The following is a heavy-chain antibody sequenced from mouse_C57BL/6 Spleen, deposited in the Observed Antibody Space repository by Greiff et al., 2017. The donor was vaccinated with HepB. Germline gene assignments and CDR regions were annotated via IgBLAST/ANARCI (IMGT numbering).Heavy chain of an antibody. Sequence: QQPGAELVKPGASVQMSCKASGYTFTSYWITWVKQRPGQGLEWIGDIYPGSGSTNYNEKFKSKATLTVDTSSSTAYMQRSSLTSEDSAVYYWARGPYYYGSSSGWYFDVWGTGTTVTVSS. D-gene: IGHD1-1*01. J-gene: IGHJ1*03. CDR2: IYPGSGST. CDR3: ARGPYYYGSSSGWYFDV. V-gene: IGHV1-55*01. CDR1: GYTFTSYW.